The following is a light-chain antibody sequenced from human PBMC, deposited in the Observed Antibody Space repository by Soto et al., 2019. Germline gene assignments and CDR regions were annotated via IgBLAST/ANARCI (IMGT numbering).Light chain of an antibody. J-gene: IGKJ2*01. V-gene: IGKV1-5*01. CDR1: QSISSW. Sequence: DIQMTQSPSTLSASVGDRVTITCRASQSISSWLAWYQQKPGKAPKLLIYDASSLESGVPSRFSGSGSGTEFTLTISSLQPDDFATYYCQQYNDYWTTFGQGTKLEIK. CDR3: QQYNDYWTT. CDR2: DAS.